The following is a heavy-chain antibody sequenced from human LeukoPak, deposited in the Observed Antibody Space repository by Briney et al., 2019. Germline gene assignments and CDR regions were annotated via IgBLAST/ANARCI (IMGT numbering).Heavy chain of an antibody. Sequence: GGSLRLSCTASGFTFRNYAMTRVRQAPGKGLEFVSAISGSGGSTYYADSVKGRFTIARDNSNNTLYLQMNSLRAEDTAVYYCAKGQSAGTRVFRWFDPWGQGTLVTVSS. J-gene: IGHJ5*02. V-gene: IGHV3-23*01. CDR1: GFTFRNYA. D-gene: IGHD6-13*01. CDR2: ISGSGGST. CDR3: AKGQSAGTRVFRWFDP.